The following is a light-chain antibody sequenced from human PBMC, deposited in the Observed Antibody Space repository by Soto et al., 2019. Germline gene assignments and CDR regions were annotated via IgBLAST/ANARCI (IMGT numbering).Light chain of an antibody. CDR3: HKDYSAPWT. CDR1: HSGLYSSNEMNY. J-gene: IGKJ1*01. Sequence: IVMTQSPDSLAVSLGERSTVNCKSSHSGLYSSNEMNYFSWYQQKLGQPPKVLIYWASARASGVPERFSGSGSGTDFTLTISSLQAEDVARYYGHKDYSAPWTVGQGTRVEV. CDR2: WAS. V-gene: IGKV4-1*01.